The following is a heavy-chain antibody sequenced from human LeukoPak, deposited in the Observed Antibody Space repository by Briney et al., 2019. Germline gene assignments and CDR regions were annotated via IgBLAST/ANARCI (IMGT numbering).Heavy chain of an antibody. CDR2: IYSGGST. CDR1: GFTVSSNY. D-gene: IGHD3-10*01. V-gene: IGHV3-53*01. CDR3: ARDHKDYYGSGGFDY. Sequence: GGSLRLSCAASGFTVSSNYMSWVRQAPGKGLEWVSVIYSGGSTYYADSVKGRFTISRDNSKNTLYLQMNSLRAEDTAVYYCARDHKDYYGSGGFDYWGQGTLVTVSS. J-gene: IGHJ4*02.